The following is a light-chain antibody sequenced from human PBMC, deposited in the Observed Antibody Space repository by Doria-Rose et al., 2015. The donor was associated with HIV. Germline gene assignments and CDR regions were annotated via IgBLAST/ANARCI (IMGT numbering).Light chain of an antibody. CDR2: DGS. CDR3: HQYGISWT. Sequence: TQSPGTLSLSPGERATLSCRASQSFSSTYLAWYQQNPGQAPSLLIYDGSTRATGIPDRFSASGSGTDFTLTINRLEPEDFALYYCHQYGISWTFGQGTKVEI. J-gene: IGKJ1*01. V-gene: IGKV3-20*01. CDR1: QSFSSTY.